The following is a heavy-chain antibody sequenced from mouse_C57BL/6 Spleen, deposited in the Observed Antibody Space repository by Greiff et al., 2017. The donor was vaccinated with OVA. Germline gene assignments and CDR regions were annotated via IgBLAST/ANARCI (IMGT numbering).Heavy chain of an antibody. Sequence: VQLQQSGPELVKPGASVKISCKASGYAFSSSWMNWVKQRPGKGLEWIGRIYPGDGDTNYNGKFKGKATLTADKSSSTAYMQLSSLTSEDSAVYFCARWGYDYLAYWGQGTLVTVSA. CDR2: IYPGDGDT. CDR3: ARWGYDYLAY. D-gene: IGHD2-4*01. J-gene: IGHJ3*01. V-gene: IGHV1-82*01. CDR1: GYAFSSSW.